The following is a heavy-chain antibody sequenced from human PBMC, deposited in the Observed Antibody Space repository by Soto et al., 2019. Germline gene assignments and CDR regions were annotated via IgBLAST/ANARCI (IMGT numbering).Heavy chain of an antibody. CDR3: ARGTIYSYGYASDY. CDR2: IYHSGST. D-gene: IGHD5-18*01. CDR1: GGSISSSNW. Sequence: NPSETLSLTCAVSGGSISSSNWWSWVRQPPGKGLEWIGEIYHSGSTNYNPSLKSRVTISVDKPKNQFSLKLSSVTAAGTAVYYCARGTIYSYGYASDYWGQGTLVTVSS. V-gene: IGHV4-4*02. J-gene: IGHJ4*02.